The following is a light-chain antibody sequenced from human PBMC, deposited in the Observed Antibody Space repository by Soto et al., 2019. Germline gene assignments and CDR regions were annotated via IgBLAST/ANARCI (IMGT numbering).Light chain of an antibody. V-gene: IGKV3-11*01. J-gene: IGKJ4*01. CDR1: QSVTNY. Sequence: EIVLTQSPATLSLSPGESVTLSCRASQSVTNYLAWYQHKPGQAPRLLIYDASNRATGIPARFSGRGSGSDFTLTISSLEPEDFAIYYCHQRSNWPLTFGGGTRVQIK. CDR2: DAS. CDR3: HQRSNWPLT.